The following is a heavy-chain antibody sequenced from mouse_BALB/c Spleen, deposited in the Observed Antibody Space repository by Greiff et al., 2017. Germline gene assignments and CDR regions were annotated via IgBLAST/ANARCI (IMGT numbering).Heavy chain of an antibody. D-gene: IGHD1-1*01. CDR2: IYPGNGVT. Sequence: QVQLQQPGAELVKPGASVKMSCKASGYTFTSYNMHWVKQTPGQGLEWIGAIYPGNGVTSYNQKFKGKATLTADKSSSTAYMQLSSLTSEDSAVYYCARGLRSYAMDYWGQGTSVTVSS. J-gene: IGHJ4*01. CDR3: ARGLRSYAMDY. CDR1: GYTFTSYN. V-gene: IGHV1-12*01.